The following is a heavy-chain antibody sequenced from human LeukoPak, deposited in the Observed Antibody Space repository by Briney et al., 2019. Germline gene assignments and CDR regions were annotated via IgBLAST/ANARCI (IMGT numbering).Heavy chain of an antibody. CDR2: ISGSDSST. CDR3: AKSGYNRFDY. CDR1: GFDFSTYA. J-gene: IGHJ4*02. Sequence: GGTLRLSCAASGFDFSTYAMSWVRQAPGKGLEWVSTISGSDSSTHYADSVKGRFTISRDNSKNTLYLQMNSLRADDTAVYYCAKSGYNRFDYWGQGTLVTVSS. D-gene: IGHD5-24*01. V-gene: IGHV3-23*01.